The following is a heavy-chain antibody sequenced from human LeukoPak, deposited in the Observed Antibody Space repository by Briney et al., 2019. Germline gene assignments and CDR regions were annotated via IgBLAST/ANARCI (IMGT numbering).Heavy chain of an antibody. CDR1: GFTFNTYA. CDR2: ISGRGGST. J-gene: IGHJ5*02. CDR3: ARRIVEQQLAYWFDP. Sequence: GGSLRLSCAASGFTFNTYAMSWVRQAPGKGLEWVSTISGRGGSTYYADSVKGRFTISRDNAKNSLYLQMNSLRVEDTAVYYCARRIVEQQLAYWFDPWGQGTLVTVSS. D-gene: IGHD6-13*01. V-gene: IGHV3-23*01.